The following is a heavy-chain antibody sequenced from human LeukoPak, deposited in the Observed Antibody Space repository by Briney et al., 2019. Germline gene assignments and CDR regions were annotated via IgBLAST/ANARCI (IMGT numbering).Heavy chain of an antibody. J-gene: IGHJ5*02. Sequence: SQTLSLTCAVSGGSISSGGYYWSWIRQHPGKGLEWIGYIYYSGSTYYNPSLKSRVTISVDTSKNQFSLKLSSVTAADTAVYYCARDLNPSSIPAASWFDPWGQGTLVTVSS. V-gene: IGHV4-31*11. D-gene: IGHD2-2*01. CDR3: ARDLNPSSIPAASWFDP. CDR2: IYYSGST. CDR1: GGSISSGGYY.